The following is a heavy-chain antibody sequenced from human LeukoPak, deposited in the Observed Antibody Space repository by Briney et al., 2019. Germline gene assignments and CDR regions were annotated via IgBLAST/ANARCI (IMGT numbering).Heavy chain of an antibody. CDR3: ARERGRYFDY. CDR1: GFTFSDYY. CDR2: ISSSSSYT. J-gene: IGHJ4*02. Sequence: PGGSLRLSCAASGFTFSDYYMSWTRQAPGKGLEWVSYISSSSSYTNYADSVQGRFTISRDNAKNSLYLQMNSLRAEDTAVYYCARERGRYFDYWGQGTLVTVSS. V-gene: IGHV3-11*05. D-gene: IGHD1-14*01.